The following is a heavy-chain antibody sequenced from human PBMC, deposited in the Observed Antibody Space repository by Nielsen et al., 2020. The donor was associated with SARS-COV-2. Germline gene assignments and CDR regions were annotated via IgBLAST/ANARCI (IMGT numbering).Heavy chain of an antibody. CDR1: GGSFSGYY. J-gene: IGHJ1*01. V-gene: IGHV4-34*01. CDR3: ARPKYPLGAARKEYFQH. D-gene: IGHD6-6*01. Sequence: SETLSLTCAVYGGSFSGYYWSWIRQPPGKGLEWIGEINHSGSTNYNPSLKSRATISVDTSKNQFSLKLSSVTAADTAVYYCARPKYPLGAARKEYFQHWGQGTLVTVSS. CDR2: INHSGST.